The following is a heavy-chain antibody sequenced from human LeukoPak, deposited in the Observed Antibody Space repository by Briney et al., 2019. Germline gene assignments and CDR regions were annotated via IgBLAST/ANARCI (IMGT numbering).Heavy chain of an antibody. V-gene: IGHV1-24*01. CDR2: FDPEDGET. D-gene: IGHD1-26*01. CDR1: GYTLTELS. J-gene: IGHJ4*02. Sequence: ASVKVSCKVSGYTLTELSMHWVRQAPGKGLEXXGGFDPEDGETIYAQKFQGRVTMTEDTSTDTAYMELSSLRSEDTAVYYCATPRDSGSYRDYWGQGTLVTVSS. CDR3: ATPRDSGSYRDY.